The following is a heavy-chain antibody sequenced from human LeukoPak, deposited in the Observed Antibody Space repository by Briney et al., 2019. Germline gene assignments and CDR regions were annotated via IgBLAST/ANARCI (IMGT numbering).Heavy chain of an antibody. J-gene: IGHJ6*03. Sequence: GASVKVSCKTSGYTFTGYYMHWVRQAPGQGLEWMGWINPNSGGTNYAQKFQGRVTMTRDTSISTAYMELSRLRPDDTAVYYCARVLVPLYYMDVWGKGTTVTVSS. CDR3: ARVLVPLYYMDV. CDR2: INPNSGGT. CDR1: GYTFTGYY. V-gene: IGHV1-2*02.